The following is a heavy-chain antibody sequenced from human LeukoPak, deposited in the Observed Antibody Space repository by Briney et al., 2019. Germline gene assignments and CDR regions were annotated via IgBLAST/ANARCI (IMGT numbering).Heavy chain of an antibody. Sequence: GGSLRLSCAASGFTFSRYSMHWVRQAPGKGLEWVSSISSTGSYIYNADSLKGRFTISRDNAKNSVSLQMDSLRAEDTAVYYCARGPLYGSGSYRPSPFDYWGQGTLVTVSP. CDR1: GFTFSRYS. D-gene: IGHD3-10*01. J-gene: IGHJ4*02. CDR3: ARGPLYGSGSYRPSPFDY. V-gene: IGHV3-21*01. CDR2: ISSTGSYI.